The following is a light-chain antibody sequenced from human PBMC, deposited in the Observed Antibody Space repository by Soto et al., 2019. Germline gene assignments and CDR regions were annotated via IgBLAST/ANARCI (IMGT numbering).Light chain of an antibody. CDR1: SSNIGNNA. V-gene: IGLV1-36*01. J-gene: IGLJ1*01. CDR3: AAWDDSLSGYV. CDR2: YDD. Sequence: QPVLTQPPSVSEAPRQRVTISCSGSSSNIGNNAVSWYQQLPGKAPKLLIYYDDLLPSGVSVRFSGSKSGTSASMAISGLQSEDEADYYCAAWDDSLSGYVFGTGTKVTVL.